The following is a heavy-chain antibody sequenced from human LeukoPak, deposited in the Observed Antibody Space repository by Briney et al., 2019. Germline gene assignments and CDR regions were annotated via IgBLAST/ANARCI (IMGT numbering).Heavy chain of an antibody. J-gene: IGHJ6*02. CDR1: GFTFSDNY. Sequence: GGSLRLSCAASGFTFSDNYMSWIRQAPGKGLEWVSYISSGSTYTNYADSVKGRFTISRDNSKNTLYLQMNSLRAEDTAVYYCAKDYYYDSSGYQYYYYGMDVWGQGTTVTVSS. CDR3: AKDYYYDSSGYQYYYYGMDV. CDR2: ISSGSTYT. V-gene: IGHV3-11*05. D-gene: IGHD3-22*01.